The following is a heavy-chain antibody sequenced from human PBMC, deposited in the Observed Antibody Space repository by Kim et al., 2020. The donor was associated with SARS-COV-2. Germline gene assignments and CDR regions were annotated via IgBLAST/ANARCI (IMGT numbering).Heavy chain of an antibody. CDR3: ARGTHYGSGSYYEF. CDR1: GYIFISHV. J-gene: IGHJ4*02. V-gene: IGHV1-3*01. CDR2: INPVNGNT. Sequence: ASVKVSCKASGYIFISHVMHWVRQAPGQRPEWMGWINPVNGNTVYSQRFQGRVTITRDTSARTAYMELSSLRSEDTAFYYCARGTHYGSGSYYEFWGQGTLVTVSS. D-gene: IGHD3-10*01.